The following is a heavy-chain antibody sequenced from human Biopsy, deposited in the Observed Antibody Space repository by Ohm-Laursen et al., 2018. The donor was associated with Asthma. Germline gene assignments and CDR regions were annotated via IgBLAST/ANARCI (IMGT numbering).Heavy chain of an antibody. Sequence: ASVKVSCKASGYHFISFAIHWVRQAPGQRLGWMGWVNTGNGDTKYSQKFQSRVTITRDTSASTAYMELRSLRSEDTATYYWARTYYDFLTGQVKDVFGVWGQGTMVTVSS. D-gene: IGHD3-9*01. CDR1: GYHFISFA. CDR3: ARTYYDFLTGQVKDVFGV. J-gene: IGHJ3*01. V-gene: IGHV1-3*04. CDR2: VNTGNGDT.